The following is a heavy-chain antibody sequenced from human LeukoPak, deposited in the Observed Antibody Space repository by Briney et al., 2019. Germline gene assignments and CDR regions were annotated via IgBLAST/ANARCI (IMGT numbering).Heavy chain of an antibody. V-gene: IGHV1-2*02. D-gene: IGHD2-15*01. J-gene: IGHJ4*02. CDR2: INPNSGGT. CDR1: GGTFSSYA. Sequence: GASVKVSCKASGGTFSSYAISWVRQAPGQGLEWMGWINPNSGGTNYAQKFQGRVTMTRDTSISTAYMELSRLRSDDTAVYYCARDESGYCSGGSCNFDYWGQGTLVTVSS. CDR3: ARDESGYCSGGSCNFDY.